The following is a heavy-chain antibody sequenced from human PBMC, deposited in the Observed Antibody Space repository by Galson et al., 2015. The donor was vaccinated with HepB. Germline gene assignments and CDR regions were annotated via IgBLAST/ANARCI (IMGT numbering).Heavy chain of an antibody. V-gene: IGHV1-18*04. J-gene: IGHJ6*03. D-gene: IGHD2-2*01. CDR3: ARGFPGEVVPAAFYYMDV. Sequence: SVKVSCKASGYTFTSYGISWVRQAPGQGLEWMGWISAYNGNTNYAQKLQGRDTMTRNTSISTAYMELSSLRSEDTAVYYCARGFPGEVVPAAFYYMDVWGKGTTVTVSS. CDR2: ISAYNGNT. CDR1: GYTFTSYG.